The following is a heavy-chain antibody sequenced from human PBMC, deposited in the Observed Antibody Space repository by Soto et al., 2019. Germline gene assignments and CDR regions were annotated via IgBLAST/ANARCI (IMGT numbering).Heavy chain of an antibody. CDR2: IWYDGSNK. CDR1: GFTFSSYG. D-gene: IGHD3-10*01. V-gene: IGHV3-33*01. Sequence: GGSLRLSCAASGFTFSSYGMHWVRQAPGKGLEWVAVIWYDGSNKYYADSVKGRFTISRDNSKNTLYLQMNSLRAEDTAVYYCASWDNGDYYYGSGPYYYYMDVWGKGTTVTVSS. J-gene: IGHJ6*03. CDR3: ASWDNGDYYYGSGPYYYYMDV.